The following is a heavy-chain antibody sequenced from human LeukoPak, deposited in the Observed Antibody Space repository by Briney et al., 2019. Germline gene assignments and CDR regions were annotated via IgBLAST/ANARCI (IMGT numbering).Heavy chain of an antibody. CDR3: AREIQMATIWSLTRYFDY. J-gene: IGHJ4*02. V-gene: IGHV3-30-3*01. D-gene: IGHD5-24*01. Sequence: GGSLRLSCAAPGFTFSSYAMHWVRQAPGKGLEWVAVISYDGSNKYYADSVKGRFTISRDNSKNTLYLQMNSLRAEDTAVYYCAREIQMATIWSLTRYFDYWGQGTLVTVSS. CDR1: GFTFSSYA. CDR2: ISYDGSNK.